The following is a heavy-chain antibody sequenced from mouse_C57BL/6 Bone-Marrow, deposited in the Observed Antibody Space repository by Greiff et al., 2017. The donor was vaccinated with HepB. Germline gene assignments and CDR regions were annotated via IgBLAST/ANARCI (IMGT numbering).Heavy chain of an antibody. CDR3: ARSSLLRSSGGFAY. CDR2: IHPNSGST. D-gene: IGHD1-2*01. J-gene: IGHJ3*01. CDR1: GYTFTSYW. V-gene: IGHV1-64*01. Sequence: QVHVKQPGAELVKPGASVKLSCKASGYTFTSYWMHWVKQRPGQGLEWIGMIHPNSGSTNYNEKFKSKATLTVDKSSSTAYMQLSSLTSEDSAVYYCARSSLLRSSGGFAYWGQGTLVTVSA.